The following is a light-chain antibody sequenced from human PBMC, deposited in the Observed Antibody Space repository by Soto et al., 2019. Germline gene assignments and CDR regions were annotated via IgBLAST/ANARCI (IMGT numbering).Light chain of an antibody. J-gene: IGKJ1*01. CDR3: QQYGSSPPT. Sequence: EIVLTQSPGTLSLSPGERATLSCRASQSVTNNYVAWYQRKPGQPPRLLIYGTSYRSTDIPRRFSVSGSGTDFSLTITRLEREDVAVNYCQQYGSSPPTFGQATKVEI. V-gene: IGKV3-20*01. CDR1: QSVTNNY. CDR2: GTS.